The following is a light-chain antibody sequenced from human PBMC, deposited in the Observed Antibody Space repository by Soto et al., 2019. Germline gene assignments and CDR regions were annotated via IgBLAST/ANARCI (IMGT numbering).Light chain of an antibody. CDR2: LNSDGSH. Sequence: LVLTHSPSASASLGASATLTCTLSSGHSSYAIAWHQQQPEKGPRYLMKLNSDGSHSKGDGIPDRFSGSSSGAERYLTISSLQSEDEADYYCQTWGTGIHVVFGGGTKLTVL. CDR1: SGHSSYA. V-gene: IGLV4-69*01. CDR3: QTWGTGIHVV. J-gene: IGLJ2*01.